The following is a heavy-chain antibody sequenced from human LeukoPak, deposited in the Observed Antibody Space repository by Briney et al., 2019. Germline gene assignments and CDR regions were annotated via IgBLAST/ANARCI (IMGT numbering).Heavy chain of an antibody. CDR1: GFTFSNYA. J-gene: IGHJ4*02. V-gene: IGHV3-23*01. CDR3: AKVAVAVLHADRFDY. CDR2: ISGSGGST. Sequence: GSLRLSCAASGFTFSNYAMSWVRQAPGKGLEWVSAISGSGGSTYYADSVKGRFTISRDNSKNTLYLQMNSLRVEDTAVYYCAKVAVAVLHADRFDYWGQGTLVTVSS. D-gene: IGHD6-19*01.